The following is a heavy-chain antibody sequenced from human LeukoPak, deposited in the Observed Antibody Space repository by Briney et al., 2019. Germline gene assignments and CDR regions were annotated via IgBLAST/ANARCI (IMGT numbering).Heavy chain of an antibody. J-gene: IGHJ3*02. V-gene: IGHV4-59*01. D-gene: IGHD3-10*01. CDR3: ARVGKLLWFGVPLDAFDI. Sequence: KPSETLSLTCTVSGASISSYSWSWIRQPSGKGLEWIGYIYYSGSTNYNPSLKSRVTISVDTSKNQFSLKLSSVTAADTAVYYCARVGKLLWFGVPLDAFDIWGQGTMVTVSS. CDR1: GASISSYS. CDR2: IYYSGST.